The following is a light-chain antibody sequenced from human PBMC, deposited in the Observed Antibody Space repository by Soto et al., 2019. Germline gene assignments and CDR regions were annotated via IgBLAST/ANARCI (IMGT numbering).Light chain of an antibody. Sequence: DIQMTQSPSTLSASVGDRVSITCWASQSISNWLAWYQQTPGKAPNLLIYKASSLQSGVPSRFSGSGSGTEFTLTISGLQPDDFATYYCQQYESFPLTFGGGTKVEIK. CDR1: QSISNW. CDR2: KAS. J-gene: IGKJ4*01. CDR3: QQYESFPLT. V-gene: IGKV1-5*03.